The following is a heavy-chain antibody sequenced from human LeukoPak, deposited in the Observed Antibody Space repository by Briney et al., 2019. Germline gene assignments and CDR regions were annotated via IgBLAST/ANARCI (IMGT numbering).Heavy chain of an antibody. Sequence: PGGSLRLSCAASRFTFSSYGVNWVRQAPGKGLEWVAVISYDGSNTYYGDSVKGRFTISRDNSKNALYLQMNSLRAEDTAVYYCVRGGYYGSTDFDYWGQGTLVTVSS. CDR2: ISYDGSNT. V-gene: IGHV3-30*03. D-gene: IGHD3-10*01. CDR3: VRGGYYGSTDFDY. J-gene: IGHJ4*02. CDR1: RFTFSSYG.